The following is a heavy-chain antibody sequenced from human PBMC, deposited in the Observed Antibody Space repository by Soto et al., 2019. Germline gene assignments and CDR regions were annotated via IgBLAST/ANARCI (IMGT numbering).Heavy chain of an antibody. CDR3: ARGGSGYVWVNEF. J-gene: IGHJ4*02. V-gene: IGHV1-69*01. CDR2: IIPVFSTA. D-gene: IGHD3-22*01. Sequence: QEQLVQSGAEVKKPGSSVKVSCKASGGLFSSYAISWVRQAPGQGLEWMGGIIPVFSTAYYAQKFQGRVTITADESTNTAYMELSSLRSEDTAMYCCARGGSGYVWVNEFWGQGSLVTVSS. CDR1: GGLFSSYA.